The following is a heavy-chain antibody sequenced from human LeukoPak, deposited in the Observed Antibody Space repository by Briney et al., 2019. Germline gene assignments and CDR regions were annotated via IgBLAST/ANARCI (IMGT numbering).Heavy chain of an antibody. V-gene: IGHV1-18*01. Sequence: EASVKVSCKASGYTFTSSGISWVRQAPGQGLEWMGWISAYNGNTNYAQKLQGRVTMTTDTSTSTAYMELRSLRSDDTAVYYCARAPNYYDSSGYLFDYWGQGTLVTVSS. CDR2: ISAYNGNT. CDR3: ARAPNYYDSSGYLFDY. CDR1: GYTFTSSG. J-gene: IGHJ4*02. D-gene: IGHD3-22*01.